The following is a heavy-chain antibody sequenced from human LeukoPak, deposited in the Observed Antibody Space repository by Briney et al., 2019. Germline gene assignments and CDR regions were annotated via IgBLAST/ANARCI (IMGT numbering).Heavy chain of an antibody. Sequence: GEYLKISCKTSGYTFTTYWITWVRQMPGKGLEWMGRIDPSDSSTNFSPSFQGHVTISVDKSISAAYLQWSSLKASDTAIYYCARRASPADYWGQGTLVTVSS. CDR3: ARRASPADY. J-gene: IGHJ4*02. CDR1: GYTFTTYW. CDR2: IDPSDSST. V-gene: IGHV5-10-1*01.